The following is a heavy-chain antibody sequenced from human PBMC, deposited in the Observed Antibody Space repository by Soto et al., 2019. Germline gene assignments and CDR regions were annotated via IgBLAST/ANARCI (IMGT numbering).Heavy chain of an antibody. CDR1: GGSISSYY. Sequence: PSETLSLTCTVSGGSISSYYWSWIRQPPGKGLEWIGYIYYSGSTNYNPSLKSRVTISVDTSKNQFSLKLSSVTAADTAVYYCARGGGDYDYVWGSYRYTWNPMDYWGQGTLVTVSS. D-gene: IGHD3-16*02. CDR2: IYYSGST. J-gene: IGHJ4*02. CDR3: ARGGGDYDYVWGSYRYTWNPMDY. V-gene: IGHV4-59*01.